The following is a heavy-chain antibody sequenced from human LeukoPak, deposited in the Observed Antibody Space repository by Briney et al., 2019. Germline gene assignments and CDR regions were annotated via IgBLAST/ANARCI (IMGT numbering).Heavy chain of an antibody. CDR1: GFTFDDYT. J-gene: IGHJ6*02. CDR3: ARTYSSSLSYYYYYGMDV. D-gene: IGHD6-13*01. CDR2: ISYDGSNK. Sequence: GGSLRLSCAASGFTFDDYTMHWVRQAPGKGLEWVAVISYDGSNKYYADSVKGRFTISRDNSKNTLYLQMNSLRAEDTAVYYCARTYSSSLSYYYYYGMDVWGQGTTVTVSS. V-gene: IGHV3-30-3*01.